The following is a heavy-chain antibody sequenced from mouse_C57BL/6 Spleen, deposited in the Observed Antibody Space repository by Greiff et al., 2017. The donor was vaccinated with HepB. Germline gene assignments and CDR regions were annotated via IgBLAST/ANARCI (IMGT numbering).Heavy chain of an antibody. CDR2: ISDGGSYT. D-gene: IGHD2-3*01. CDR1: GFTFSSYA. Sequence: EVQVVESGGGLVKPGGSLKLSCAASGFTFSSYAMSWVRQTPEKRLEWVATISDGGSYTYYPDNVKGRFTISRDNAKNNLYLQMSHLKSEDTAMYYCAKDGGYSLFGYWGQWTLVGVSA. J-gene: IGHJ3*01. CDR3: AKDGGYSLFGY. V-gene: IGHV5-4*01.